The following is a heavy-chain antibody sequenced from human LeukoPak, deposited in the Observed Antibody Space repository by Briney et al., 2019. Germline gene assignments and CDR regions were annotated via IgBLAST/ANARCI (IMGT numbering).Heavy chain of an antibody. CDR2: IKEDGSET. CDR3: TRKPIDY. CDR1: GFTFSNYW. J-gene: IGHJ4*02. V-gene: IGHV3-7*01. Sequence: GGSLRLSCVTSGFTFSNYWMTWVRQAPGKGLEWVANIKEDGSETYYVDSVEGRFTISRDNAKNSLYLQMNSLRVEDTAVYYCTRKPIDYWGQGTLVTVSS. D-gene: IGHD1-14*01.